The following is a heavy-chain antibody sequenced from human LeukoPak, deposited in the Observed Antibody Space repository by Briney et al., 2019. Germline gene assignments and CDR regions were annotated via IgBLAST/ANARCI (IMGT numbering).Heavy chain of an antibody. J-gene: IGHJ4*02. CDR3: AREPFGDCSSTSCYTGGY. D-gene: IGHD2-2*02. V-gene: IGHV1-2*02. CDR1: AYTFTGYY. Sequence: ASVKVSCKASAYTFTGYYMHWGRQAPGQGLEWMGWINPNSGGTNYAQKFQGRVTMTRDTSISTAYMELSRLRSDDTAVYYSAREPFGDCSSTSCYTGGYWGQGTLVTVSS. CDR2: INPNSGGT.